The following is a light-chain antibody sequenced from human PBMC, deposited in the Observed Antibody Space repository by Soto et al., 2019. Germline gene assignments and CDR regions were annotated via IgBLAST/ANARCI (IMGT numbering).Light chain of an antibody. V-gene: IGLV1-40*01. CDR3: QSYDDSLSVHYV. Sequence: QAVVTQPPSVSGAPGQRVTISCTGSSSNIGSTYDVQWYQQLPGTAPKLLIHGNTDRPSGVPDRFSGSKSGTSASLAITGLQADDEADYYCQSYDDSLSVHYVFGTGNKLTVL. CDR1: SSNIGSTYD. CDR2: GNT. J-gene: IGLJ1*01.